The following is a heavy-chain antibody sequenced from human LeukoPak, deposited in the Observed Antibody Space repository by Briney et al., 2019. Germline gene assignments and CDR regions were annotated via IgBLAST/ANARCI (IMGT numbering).Heavy chain of an antibody. CDR3: ARFSGIYNWFDP. J-gene: IGHJ5*02. V-gene: IGHV4-61*02. CDR1: GGSMSSNSYY. Sequence: SQTLSLTCTVSGGSMSSNSYYWSWIRQPAGKGLEWIGRIYTSGSTNYNPSLKSRVTISVDTSKNQFSLKLSSVTAADTAVYYCARFSGIYNWFDPWGQGTLATVSS. D-gene: IGHD6-13*01. CDR2: IYTSGST.